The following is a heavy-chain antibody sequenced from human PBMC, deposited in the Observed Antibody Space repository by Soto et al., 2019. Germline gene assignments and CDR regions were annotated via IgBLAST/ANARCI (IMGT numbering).Heavy chain of an antibody. CDR3: TREARRYCSGGSCYVRGHFDY. D-gene: IGHD2-15*01. Sequence: PGGSLRLSCTASGFTFGDYAMSWVRQAPGKGLEWVGFIRSKAYGGTTEYAASVKGRFTISRDDSKSIAYLQMNSLKTEDTAVYYCTREARRYCSGGSCYVRGHFDYWGQGTLVTVSS. CDR2: IRSKAYGGTT. CDR1: GFTFGDYA. V-gene: IGHV3-49*04. J-gene: IGHJ4*02.